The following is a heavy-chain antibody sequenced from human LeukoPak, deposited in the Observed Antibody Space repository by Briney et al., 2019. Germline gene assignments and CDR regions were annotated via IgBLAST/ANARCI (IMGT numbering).Heavy chain of an antibody. CDR3: ARAQEMGTTTGVAY. V-gene: IGHV3-53*01. CDR2: IYSDATT. J-gene: IGHJ4*02. Sequence: GGSLRLSCAASGFTVNSNYMSWVRQVPGKGLECVSVIYSDATTYYADSVKGRFTISRDNSKNTVYLQMNSLRADDTAVYFCARAQEMGTTTGVAYWGQGTLVTVSS. D-gene: IGHD1-26*01. CDR1: GFTVNSNY.